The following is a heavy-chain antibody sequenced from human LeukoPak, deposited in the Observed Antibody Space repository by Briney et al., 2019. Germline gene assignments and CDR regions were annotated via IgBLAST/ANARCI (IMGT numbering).Heavy chain of an antibody. Sequence: PSETLSLTCTVSGGSISSSGFYWDWIRQPPGKGLEWIGSIYQSGTTYYNPPLKSRVTIFVDTSKSQFSLKLSSVTAADTAVYYCARKKLFARGYFDYWGQGVLVTVSS. V-gene: IGHV4-39*01. CDR2: IYQSGTT. CDR1: GGSISSSGFY. CDR3: ARKKLFARGYFDY. D-gene: IGHD3-10*02. J-gene: IGHJ4*02.